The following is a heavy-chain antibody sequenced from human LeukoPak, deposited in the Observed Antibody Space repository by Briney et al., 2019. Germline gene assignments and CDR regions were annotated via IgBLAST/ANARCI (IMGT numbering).Heavy chain of an antibody. CDR3: AREAKGYAFGI. CDR1: GFTFSDHY. J-gene: IGHJ3*02. CDR2: IRNKANSYTT. Sequence: GGSLRLSCVASGFTFSDHYMDWVRQAPGKGLEWVGRIRNKANSYTTEYAASVKGKFTISRDDSKNSLYLQMNSLKTEDTAVYYCAREAKGYAFGIWGQGTMVTVSS. V-gene: IGHV3-72*01.